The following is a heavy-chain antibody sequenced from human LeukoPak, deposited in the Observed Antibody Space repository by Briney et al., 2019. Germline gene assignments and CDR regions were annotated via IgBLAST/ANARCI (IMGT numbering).Heavy chain of an antibody. D-gene: IGHD3-16*01. V-gene: IGHV3-23*01. CDR1: GYPFSSHG. CDR3: AKVSVCYGCYLDY. Sequence: GGSLSLPCEAFGYPFSSHGLPWVGRAPGKGLGWVSTINGAGDNTYYAETVKGRFTISRDNSKNTLYLQMHSLRAEDTAIYYCAKVSVCYGCYLDYWGQGTLVTVS. J-gene: IGHJ4*02. CDR2: INGAGDNT.